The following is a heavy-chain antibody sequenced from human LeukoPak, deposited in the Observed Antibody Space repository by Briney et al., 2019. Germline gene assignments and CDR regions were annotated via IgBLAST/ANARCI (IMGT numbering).Heavy chain of an antibody. J-gene: IGHJ3*02. CDR3: ARDGENCNQEENAFDI. Sequence: SETLSLTCTVSGGSISSGDYYWSWIRQPPGKGLEWIGYIYYSGSTYYNPSLKSRVTISVDTSKNQFSLKLSSVTAADTAVYYCARDGENCNQEENAFDIWGQGTMVTVSS. CDR1: GGSISSGDYY. V-gene: IGHV4-30-4*08. D-gene: IGHD1-1*01. CDR2: IYYSGST.